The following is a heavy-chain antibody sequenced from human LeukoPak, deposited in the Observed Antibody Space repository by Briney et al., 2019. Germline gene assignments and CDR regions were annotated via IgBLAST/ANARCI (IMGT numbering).Heavy chain of an antibody. CDR3: ASCIAAAGRGSGMDV. J-gene: IGHJ6*02. CDR1: GGSISSSNW. Sequence: SGTLSLTCAVSGGSISSSNWWSWVRQPPGKGLEWIGEIYHSGSTNYNPSLKSRVTISVDKSKNQFSLKLSSVTAADTAVYYCASCIAAAGRGSGMDVWGQGTTVTVSS. D-gene: IGHD6-13*01. CDR2: IYHSGST. V-gene: IGHV4-4*02.